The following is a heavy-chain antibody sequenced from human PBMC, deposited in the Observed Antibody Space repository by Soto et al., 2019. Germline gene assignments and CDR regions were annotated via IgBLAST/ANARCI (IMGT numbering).Heavy chain of an antibody. V-gene: IGHV1-46*03. D-gene: IGHD6-6*01. CDR2: INPNGGST. J-gene: IGHJ4*02. CDR3: TRGLASGDY. Sequence: QVQLVQPGAEVKKPGASVKFSCKASGYIFTNFYIHWVRQAPGQGLEWIGIINPNGGSTNYAQNFQGRVTMTSDTSTSTVYMDLSSLRSEDTAVYYCTRGLASGDYWGQGTLSTVSS. CDR1: GYIFTNFY.